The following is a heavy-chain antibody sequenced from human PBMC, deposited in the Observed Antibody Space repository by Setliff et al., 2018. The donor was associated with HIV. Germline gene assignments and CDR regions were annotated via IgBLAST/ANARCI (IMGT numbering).Heavy chain of an antibody. Sequence: SETLSLTCAVYGETFSGYYWGWIRQPPGKGLEWIGEINHSGSTNYNPSLKSRVTISVDTSKNQFSLKLSSVTAADTAVYYCAAWGPPRTSAYSRYYFNYMDVWGKGTTVTVSS. V-gene: IGHV4-34*08. CDR3: AAWGPPRTSAYSRYYFNYMDV. CDR1: GETFSGYY. CDR2: INHSGST. D-gene: IGHD6-25*01. J-gene: IGHJ6*03.